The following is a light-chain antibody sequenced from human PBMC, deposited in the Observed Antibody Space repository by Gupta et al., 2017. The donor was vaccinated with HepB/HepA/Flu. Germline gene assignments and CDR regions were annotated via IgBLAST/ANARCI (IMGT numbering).Light chain of an antibody. CDR3: QQCYTTPLT. CDR2: AAS. Sequence: DIQMTQSPSSLSASVGDRVTITCRASQSISTYLNWYQQKPGKAPKLLIYAASSLPRGVPSRFSGSGSGTDFTLTISRMQPEDFASYYCQQCYTTPLTFGGGTKVEI. J-gene: IGKJ4*02. V-gene: IGKV1-39*01. CDR1: QSISTY.